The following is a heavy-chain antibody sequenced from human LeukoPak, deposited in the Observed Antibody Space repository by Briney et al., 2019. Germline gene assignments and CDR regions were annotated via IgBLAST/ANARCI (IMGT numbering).Heavy chain of an antibody. CDR3: AKALTSGWYLDAFNI. D-gene: IGHD6-19*01. CDR2: ISYDGSNK. CDR1: GFTFSSCG. V-gene: IGHV3-30*18. J-gene: IGHJ3*02. Sequence: GGSLRLSCAASGFTFSSCGMHWVRQAPGKGLEWVAVISYDGSNKYYADSMKGRFTISRDNSKNTLFLEMNSLRAEDTAVYYCAKALTSGWYLDAFNIWGQGTMVTVSS.